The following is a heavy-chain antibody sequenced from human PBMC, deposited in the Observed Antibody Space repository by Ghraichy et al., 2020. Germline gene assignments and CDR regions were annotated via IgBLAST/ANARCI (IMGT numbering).Heavy chain of an antibody. V-gene: IGHV3-30-3*01. J-gene: IGHJ6*02. CDR2: ISYDGSNK. D-gene: IGHD3-10*01. Sequence: GGSLRLSCAASGFTFSSYAMHWVRQAPGKGLEWVAVISYDGSNKYYADSVKGRFTISRDNSKNTLYLQMNSLRAEDTAVYYCARGGVIITNYYYYGMDVWGQGTTVTVSS. CDR3: ARGGVIITNYYYYGMDV. CDR1: GFTFSSYA.